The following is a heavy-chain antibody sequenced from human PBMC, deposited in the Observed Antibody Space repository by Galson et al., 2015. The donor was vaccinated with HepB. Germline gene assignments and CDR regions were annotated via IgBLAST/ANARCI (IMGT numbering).Heavy chain of an antibody. V-gene: IGHV1-18*01. J-gene: IGHJ1*01. Sequence: QSGAEVKKPGESLRISCKASRYTFTDYDISWVRQAPGQGLEWLGWFSAHSGNTKYAQKFQGRFTVSRDNSRSTLYLEMNSLRPDDTAIYYCAREGGEWGQGTLVTVSS. CDR2: FSAHSGNT. D-gene: IGHD3-10*01. CDR3: AREGGE. CDR1: RYTFTDYD.